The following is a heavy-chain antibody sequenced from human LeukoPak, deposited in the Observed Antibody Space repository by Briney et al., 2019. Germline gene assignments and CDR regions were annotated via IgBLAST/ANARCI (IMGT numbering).Heavy chain of an antibody. Sequence: GGSLRLSCAASGFTFSSYAMNWVRQAPGKGLEWVSAISGSGGSTNYADSVKGRFTISRDNSKNTLDLQINSLRAEDTAIYYCAKEDPNGNIASDYYYYGMDVWGQGTTVTVSS. V-gene: IGHV3-23*01. CDR3: AKEDPNGNIASDYYYYGMDV. CDR2: ISGSGGST. CDR1: GFTFSSYA. J-gene: IGHJ6*02. D-gene: IGHD2/OR15-2a*01.